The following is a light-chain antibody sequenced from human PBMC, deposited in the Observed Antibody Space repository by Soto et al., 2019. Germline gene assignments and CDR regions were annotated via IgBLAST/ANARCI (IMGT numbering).Light chain of an antibody. CDR2: YDS. V-gene: IGLV3-21*04. CDR1: NIGSKS. Sequence: SYELTQPPSVSVAPGKTARITCGGNNIGSKSVHWYQQKPGQAPVLVIYYDSDRPSGIPERFSGSNSGNTATLTISRVEAGDEADYYCQVWDSSSDIGVFGTGTKVTVL. CDR3: QVWDSSSDIGV. J-gene: IGLJ1*01.